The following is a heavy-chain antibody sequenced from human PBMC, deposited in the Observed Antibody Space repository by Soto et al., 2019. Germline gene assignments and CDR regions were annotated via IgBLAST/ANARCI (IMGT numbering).Heavy chain of an antibody. CDR3: AKWGEVSHNPGGNYYDGMDV. V-gene: IGHV3-30*18. Sequence: QVQLVESGGGVVQPGRSLRLSCAASGFTFGNYGMHWVRQPPGKGLEWMSSILYDGSDIYYADSVKGRFTISRDESKNTLYLQMDSLRPEDTAVYYCAKWGEVSHNPGGNYYDGMDVWGQGTTVTVSS. CDR2: ILYDGSDI. J-gene: IGHJ6*02. CDR1: GFTFGNYG. D-gene: IGHD3-16*01.